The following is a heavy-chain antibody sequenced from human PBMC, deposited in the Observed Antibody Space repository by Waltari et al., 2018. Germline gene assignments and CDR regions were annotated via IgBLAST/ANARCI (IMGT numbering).Heavy chain of an antibody. CDR3: ATRPPTGTTDYFDY. Sequence: QVQLQQWGAGLLKPSETLSLTCAVYGGSFSGYYWSWIRQPPGKGLEWIGEINHSGSTNYNPSLKSRVTISVDTSKNQFSLKLSSVTAADTAVYYCATRPPTGTTDYFDYWGQGTLVTVSS. J-gene: IGHJ4*02. CDR2: INHSGST. V-gene: IGHV4-34*01. CDR1: GGSFSGYY. D-gene: IGHD1-7*01.